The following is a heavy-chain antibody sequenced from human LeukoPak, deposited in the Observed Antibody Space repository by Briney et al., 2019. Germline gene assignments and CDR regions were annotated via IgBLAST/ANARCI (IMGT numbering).Heavy chain of an antibody. V-gene: IGHV1-2*04. J-gene: IGHJ5*02. CDR1: GYTFTGYY. CDR3: ARDLPGLRCSGGSCFNWFDP. Sequence: GASVKVSCKASGYTFTGYYMHWVRQAPGQGLEWMGWINPNSGGTNYAQKFQGWVTMTRDTSISTAYMELSRLRSDDTAVYYCARDLPGLRCSGGSCFNWFDPWGQGTLVTVSS. CDR2: INPNSGGT. D-gene: IGHD2-15*01.